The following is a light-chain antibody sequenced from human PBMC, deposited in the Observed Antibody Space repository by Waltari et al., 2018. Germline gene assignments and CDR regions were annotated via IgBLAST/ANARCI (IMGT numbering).Light chain of an antibody. CDR3: EQYNSPPWT. CDR2: KAS. Sequence: DIQMTQSPSTLSASVGDRVTITCRASPSISSWLAWYQQKPGKAPKLLIYKASSLESGVPPRFSGNGSETEFTLTISSLQPDDFATYYCEQYNSPPWTFGEGTKVEIK. V-gene: IGKV1-5*03. CDR1: PSISSW. J-gene: IGKJ1*01.